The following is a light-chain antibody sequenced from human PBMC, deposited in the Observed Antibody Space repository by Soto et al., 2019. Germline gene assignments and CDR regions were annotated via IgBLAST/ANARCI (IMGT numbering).Light chain of an antibody. CDR1: QSISSS. CDR2: SAS. Sequence: IVLTQSPATLSLSPGEGATLSCRASQSISSSVAWYQQKPGQAPRLLIYSASHRAAGIPARFSGSGSGTDFTLTISSLEPEDFAVYYCQQRSNWPLFTVGPGTKVDVK. V-gene: IGKV3-11*01. J-gene: IGKJ3*01. CDR3: QQRSNWPLFT.